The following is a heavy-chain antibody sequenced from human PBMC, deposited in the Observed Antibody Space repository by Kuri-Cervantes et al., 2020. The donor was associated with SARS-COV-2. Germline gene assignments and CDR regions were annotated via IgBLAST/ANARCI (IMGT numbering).Heavy chain of an antibody. CDR3: ARGGLAVAGRVWFDP. Sequence: ASVKVSCKASGYIFTEYYMHWVRQAPGQGLEWVGWINPNSGGTNYTQRFQGRVTMTRDTSTSTAYMELSRLRSDDTAVYYCARGGLAVAGRVWFDPWGQGTLVTVSS. J-gene: IGHJ5*02. CDR1: GYIFTEYY. V-gene: IGHV1-2*02. D-gene: IGHD6-19*01. CDR2: INPNSGGT.